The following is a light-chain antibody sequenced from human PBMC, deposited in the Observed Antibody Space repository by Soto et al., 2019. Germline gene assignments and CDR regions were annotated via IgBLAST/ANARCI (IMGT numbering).Light chain of an antibody. V-gene: IGLV2-8*01. J-gene: IGLJ2*01. CDR3: SSYAGTNTVI. CDR2: EVS. Sequence: SALAQPPSASGSPGQSVTISCTGTSSDIGGYNFVSWYQQHPGEAPRLMIYEVSKRPSGVPDRFSGSKSGNTASLTVSGLQAVDEANYYCSSYAGTNTVIFGVGTQLTVL. CDR1: SSDIGGYNF.